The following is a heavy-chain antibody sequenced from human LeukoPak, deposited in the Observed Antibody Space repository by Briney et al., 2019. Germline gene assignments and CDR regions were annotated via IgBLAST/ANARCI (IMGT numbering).Heavy chain of an antibody. J-gene: IGHJ4*02. Sequence: PSETLSLTCAVYGGSFSGYYWSWIRQPPGKGLEWIGEINHSGGTNYNPSLKSRVTISVDTSKNQFSLKLSSVTAADTAVCYCAGRRSCTSCYVTFDYWGQGTLVTVSS. CDR1: GGSFSGYY. CDR3: AGRRSCTSCYVTFDY. V-gene: IGHV4-34*01. D-gene: IGHD2-2*01. CDR2: INHSGGT.